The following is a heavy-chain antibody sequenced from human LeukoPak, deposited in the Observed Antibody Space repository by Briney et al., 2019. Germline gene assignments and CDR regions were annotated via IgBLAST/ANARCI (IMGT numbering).Heavy chain of an antibody. CDR1: GGTFSSYA. V-gene: IGHV1-69*05. Sequence: SVKVSCKASGGTFSSYAISWVRQAPGQGLEWMGGIIPIFGTANYAQKFQGRVTITTDESTSTAYKELSSLRSEDTAVYYCARETYYYDGSGYYEGSFDYWGQGTLVTVSS. CDR3: ARETYYYDGSGYYEGSFDY. D-gene: IGHD3-22*01. CDR2: IIPIFGTA. J-gene: IGHJ4*02.